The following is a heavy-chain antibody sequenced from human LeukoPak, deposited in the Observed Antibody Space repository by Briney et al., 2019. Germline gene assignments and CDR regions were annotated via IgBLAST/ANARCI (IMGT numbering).Heavy chain of an antibody. J-gene: IGHJ4*02. CDR3: ARGGPYYDFWSGYYAYFDY. CDR1: GGSFSGYY. CDR2: INHSGST. Sequence: SETLSLTCAVYGGSFSGYYWSWIRQPPGKGLEWIGAINHSGSTNYNPSLKSRVTISVDTSKNQFSLKLSSVTAADTAVYYCARGGPYYDFWSGYYAYFDYWGQGTLVTVSS. V-gene: IGHV4-34*01. D-gene: IGHD3-3*01.